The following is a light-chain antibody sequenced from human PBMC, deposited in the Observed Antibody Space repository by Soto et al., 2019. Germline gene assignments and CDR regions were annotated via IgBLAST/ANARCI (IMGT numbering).Light chain of an antibody. CDR1: SSDVGTYNY. V-gene: IGLV2-14*01. CDR3: SSYTSSSARLV. CDR2: EVS. J-gene: IGLJ2*01. Sequence: QSALTQPASVSGSPGQSITISCTGTSSDVGTYNYVSWYQKPPGKAPKLIIYEVSNRPSGLSDRFSGSKSGNTASLTISGLQADDEADYYCSSYTSSSARLVFGGGTKVTVL.